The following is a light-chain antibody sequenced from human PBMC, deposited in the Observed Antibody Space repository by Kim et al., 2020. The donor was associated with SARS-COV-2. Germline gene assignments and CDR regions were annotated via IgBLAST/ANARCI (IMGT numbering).Light chain of an antibody. V-gene: IGLV1-40*01. CDR2: GNS. J-gene: IGLJ2*01. Sequence: GQRVTISCTGSSSNIGAGYDVHWYQQLPGTAPKLLIYGNSNRPSGVPDRFSGSKSGTSASLDITGLQAEDEADYYCQSYDSSLSVVFGGGTQLTVL. CDR3: QSYDSSLSVV. CDR1: SSNIGAGYD.